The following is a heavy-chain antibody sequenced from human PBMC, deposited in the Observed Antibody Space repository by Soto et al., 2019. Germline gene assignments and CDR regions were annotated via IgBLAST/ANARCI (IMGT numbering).Heavy chain of an antibody. Sequence: ASVKLSCKDSGYTFTSYGISWVRQAPRQGLEWMGWISPNSGGTNYAQKFQGWVTMTRDTSISTAYMELSRLRSDDTAVYYCARGKTGDWGRVSFDIWGQGTMVTVSS. CDR2: ISPNSGGT. D-gene: IGHD7-27*01. CDR3: ARGKTGDWGRVSFDI. V-gene: IGHV1-2*04. J-gene: IGHJ3*02. CDR1: GYTFTSYG.